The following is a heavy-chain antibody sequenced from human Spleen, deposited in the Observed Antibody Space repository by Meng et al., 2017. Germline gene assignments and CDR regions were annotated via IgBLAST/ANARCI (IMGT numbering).Heavy chain of an antibody. J-gene: IGHJ5*02. CDR2: INPNTGGT. CDR3: ARANVGNGWISFDP. CDR1: GYTFTAYY. D-gene: IGHD6-19*01. V-gene: IGHV1-2*06. Sequence: ASVKVSCKASGYTFTAYYIHWVRQAPGQGLEWLGRINPNTGGTDYTQKFQGRVTMTRDTSISTAYMELTSLRSDDTALYYCARANVGNGWISFDPWGQGTLVTVSS.